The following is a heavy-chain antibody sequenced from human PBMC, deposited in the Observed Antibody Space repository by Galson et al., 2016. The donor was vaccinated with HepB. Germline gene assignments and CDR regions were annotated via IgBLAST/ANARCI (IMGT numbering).Heavy chain of an antibody. CDR1: GYIFANYW. Sequence: QSGAEVKKPGESLKISCQGFGYIFANYWIGWVRQMPGKGLEWMGIIYPGNSDTRYSPSFQGQVTISADKSTSTTYLQWSSLKTSDTAMYYCARQRYFDFWGRGTLVTVSS. V-gene: IGHV5-51*01. CDR2: IYPGNSDT. J-gene: IGHJ2*01. CDR3: ARQRYFDF.